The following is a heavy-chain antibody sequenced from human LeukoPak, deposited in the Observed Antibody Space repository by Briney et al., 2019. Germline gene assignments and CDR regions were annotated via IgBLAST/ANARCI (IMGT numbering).Heavy chain of an antibody. CDR1: GFTFSSYE. CDR2: ISSSGSTV. V-gene: IGHV3-48*03. Sequence: GCSLRLSCAASGFTFSSYEMNWVRQAPGKGLEWVSYISSSGSTVYYADSVKGRFTVSRDNAKNSLYLQMNSLRDEDTAVYYCAHVNARSGSTFDIWGQGTMVTVSS. CDR3: AHVNARSGSTFDI. D-gene: IGHD2-8*01. J-gene: IGHJ3*02.